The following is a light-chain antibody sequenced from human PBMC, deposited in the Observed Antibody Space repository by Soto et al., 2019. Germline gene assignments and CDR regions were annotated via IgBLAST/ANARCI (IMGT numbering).Light chain of an antibody. CDR2: DVT. Sequence: QSALTQPRSVSGSPGQSVTVSCTGTSSDVGGYNFVSWYQQHPGKAPKLMIYDVTERPSGVPDRFSGSKSGNTASLTISGLQAEDEADYSCCSYAGSYAVVFGGGTKLPVL. CDR3: CSYAGSYAVV. CDR1: SSDVGGYNF. V-gene: IGLV2-11*01. J-gene: IGLJ2*01.